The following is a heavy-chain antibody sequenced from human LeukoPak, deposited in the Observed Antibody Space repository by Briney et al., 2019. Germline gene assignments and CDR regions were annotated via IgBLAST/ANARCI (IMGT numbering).Heavy chain of an antibody. CDR1: GGSISSSSYY. D-gene: IGHD2-2*01. CDR3: ARGSIVVVPAALNWFDP. CDR2: IYYSGST. J-gene: IGHJ5*02. V-gene: IGHV4-39*01. Sequence: SETLSLTCTVSGGSISSSSYYWGWIRQPPGKGLEWIGSIYYSGSTYYNPSLKSRVTISVDTSKNQFSLKLSSVTAADTAVYYCARGSIVVVPAALNWFDPWGQGTLVTASS.